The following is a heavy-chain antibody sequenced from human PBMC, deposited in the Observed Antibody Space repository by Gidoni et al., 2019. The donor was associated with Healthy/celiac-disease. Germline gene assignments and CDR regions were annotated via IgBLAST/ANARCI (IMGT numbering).Heavy chain of an antibody. CDR2: ISSNGGST. Sequence: EVQLVESGGGLVQPGGSLRLSCSASGFTFSSYAMHWVRQAPGKGLEYVSAISSNGGSTYYADSVKGRFTISRDNSKNTLYLQMSSLRAEDTAVYYCVKVIWGDSGSYYYYYGMDVWGQGTTVTVSS. D-gene: IGHD1-26*01. CDR1: GFTFSSYA. J-gene: IGHJ6*02. V-gene: IGHV3-64D*06. CDR3: VKVIWGDSGSYYYYYGMDV.